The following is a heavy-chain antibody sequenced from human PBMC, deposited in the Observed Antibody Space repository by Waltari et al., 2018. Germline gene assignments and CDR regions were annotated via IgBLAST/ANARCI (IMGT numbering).Heavy chain of an antibody. CDR3: ARQTSGKYYFDY. V-gene: IGHV4-34*01. J-gene: IGHJ4*02. CDR2: INHGGST. D-gene: IGHD6-25*01. CDR1: GGSFSGYY. Sequence: QVQLQQWGAGLLKPSETLSLTCAVYGGSFSGYYWSWIRQPPGKGLEVIGEINHGGSTNYNPSLKIRVTISVDTSKNQFSLKLSSVTAADTAVYYCARQTSGKYYFDYWGQGTLVTVSS.